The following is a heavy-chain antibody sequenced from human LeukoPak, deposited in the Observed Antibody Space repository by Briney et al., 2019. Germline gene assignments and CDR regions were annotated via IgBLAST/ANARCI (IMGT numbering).Heavy chain of an antibody. V-gene: IGHV3-73*01. CDR2: IRSKANSYAT. J-gene: IGHJ4*02. D-gene: IGHD2-15*01. CDR1: GFTFSGSA. CDR3: TRPGYCSGGSCYSDD. Sequence: GGSLRLSCAASGFTFSGSAMHWVRQASGKGLESVGRIRSKANSYATAYAASVKGRFTISRDDSKNTAYLQMNSLKTEDTAVYYCTRPGYCSGGSCYSDDWGQGTLVTVSS.